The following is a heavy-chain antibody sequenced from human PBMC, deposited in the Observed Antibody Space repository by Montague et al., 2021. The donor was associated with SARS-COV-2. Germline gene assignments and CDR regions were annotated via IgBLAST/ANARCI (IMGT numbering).Heavy chain of an antibody. CDR3: ARHVIREGNVVVVALNWFDP. V-gene: IGHV6-1*01. D-gene: IGHD2-15*01. CDR1: GDSVARNSAA. Sequence: CAISGDSVARNSAAWNWLRPSPSRGLEWLGRTYYRSKWYNDYAVSVKSRITINPDTSKNQFSLKLSSVTAADTAVYYCARHVIREGNVVVVALNWFDPWGQGTLVTVSS. J-gene: IGHJ5*02. CDR2: TYYRSKWYN.